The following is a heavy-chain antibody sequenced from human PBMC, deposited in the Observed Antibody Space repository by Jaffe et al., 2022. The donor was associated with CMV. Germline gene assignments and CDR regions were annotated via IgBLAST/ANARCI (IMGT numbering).Heavy chain of an antibody. D-gene: IGHD6-6*01. CDR1: GGSVSSGSYY. J-gene: IGHJ4*02. CDR3: ARGIAARPGGGHFDY. CDR2: IYYSGST. V-gene: IGHV4-61*01. Sequence: QVQLQESGPGLVKPSETLSLTCTVSGGSVSSGSYYWSWIRQPPGKGLEWIGYIYYSGSTNYNPSLKSRVTISVDTSKNQFSLKLSSVTAADTAVYYCARGIAARPGGGHFDYWGQGTLVTVSS.